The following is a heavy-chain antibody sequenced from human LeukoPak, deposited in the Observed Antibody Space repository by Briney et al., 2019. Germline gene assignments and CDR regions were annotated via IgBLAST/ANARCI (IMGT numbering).Heavy chain of an antibody. CDR1: GFTFSSYG. Sequence: GRSLTLSCAASGFTFSSYGMHWVRQAPGKGLEWVAVVWYDGSNKYYADSVKGRFTISRDNSKNTLYLQMNSLRAEVTAVYYCAKPRNYYDSEYYFDYWGQGTLVTVSS. V-gene: IGHV3-33*06. CDR2: VWYDGSNK. CDR3: AKPRNYYDSEYYFDY. D-gene: IGHD3-22*01. J-gene: IGHJ4*02.